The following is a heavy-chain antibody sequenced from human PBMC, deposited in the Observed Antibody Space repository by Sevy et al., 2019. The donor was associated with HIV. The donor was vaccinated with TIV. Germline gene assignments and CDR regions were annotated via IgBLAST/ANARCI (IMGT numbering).Heavy chain of an antibody. CDR2: INQDGSVI. CDR1: GFTFSDSW. Sequence: GGSLRLSCTASGFTFSDSWMHWVRQAPGKGLEWLANINQDGSVIYYADAVKGRFTISRDNSRDSVFLQMSSLRAGDTATYYWARAVGKDVAYWGQGTLVTVSS. J-gene: IGHJ4*02. D-gene: IGHD1-1*01. CDR3: ARAVGKDVAY. V-gene: IGHV3-7*03.